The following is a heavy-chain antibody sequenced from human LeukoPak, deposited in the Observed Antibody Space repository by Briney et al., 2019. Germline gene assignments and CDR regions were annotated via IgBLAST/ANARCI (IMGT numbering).Heavy chain of an antibody. V-gene: IGHV1-2*02. J-gene: IGHJ5*02. CDR3: ARDRGYCSRTNCHVPYNWFDP. CDR1: GYSFTGYY. CDR2: ISPNSGGT. Sequence: ASVKVSRKASGYSFTGYYIYWVRQAPGQGLEWMGWISPNSGGTNYAQKFQGRVTMTTDTSINTAYMELSRLTSDDTAVYYCARDRGYCSRTNCHVPYNWFDPWGQGTLVTVSS. D-gene: IGHD2-2*01.